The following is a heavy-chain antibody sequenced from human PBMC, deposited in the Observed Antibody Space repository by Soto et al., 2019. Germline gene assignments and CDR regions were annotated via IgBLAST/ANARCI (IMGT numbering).Heavy chain of an antibody. D-gene: IGHD3-16*01. CDR3: AADLPDWGAYALDY. CDR2: AKSEINGGAV. V-gene: IGHV3-15*07. CDR1: GFTFTRAW. J-gene: IGHJ4*01. Sequence: EVQLVESGGDLVQPRGSLRLSCAASGFTFTRAWLNWVRQAPGKGLEWVGRAKSEINGGAVDYAAPVKGRFTISRDASQNTVYLQMNSLRADDTAVYYCAADLPDWGAYALDYWGHGTQVTVSS.